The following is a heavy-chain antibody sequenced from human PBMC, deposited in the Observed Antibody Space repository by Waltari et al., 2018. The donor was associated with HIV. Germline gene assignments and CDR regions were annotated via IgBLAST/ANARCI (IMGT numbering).Heavy chain of an antibody. CDR3: AQGQATLQFYDEVSGYLDALDG. J-gene: IGHJ3*01. Sequence: QVQLPQFGAGLLKPSVNLSPPCAVSGASFSAYYWSWIRETPGKGVEWIGEINQSGIMYQSASLRYRITTSADPSKNQFPLKMPSMTAADTAVDYGAQGQATLQFYDEVSGYLDALDGWGHGTMVTVSS. D-gene: IGHD3-22*01. CDR1: GASFSAYY. V-gene: IGHV4-34*01. CDR2: INQSGIM.